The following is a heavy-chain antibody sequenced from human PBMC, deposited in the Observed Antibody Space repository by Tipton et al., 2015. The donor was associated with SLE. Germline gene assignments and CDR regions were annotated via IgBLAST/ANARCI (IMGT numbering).Heavy chain of an antibody. CDR3: ARSRGYSYGDGWIDP. D-gene: IGHD5-18*01. J-gene: IGHJ5*02. CDR1: GGSISSSNW. CDR2: IYHSGST. Sequence: PGLVKPSETLSLICAVSGGSISSSNWWSWVRQPPGKGLEWIGEIYHSGSTNYNPSLKSRVTISVDTSKNQFSLKLSSVTAADTAVYYCARSRGYSYGDGWIDPWGQGTLVTVSS. V-gene: IGHV4-4*02.